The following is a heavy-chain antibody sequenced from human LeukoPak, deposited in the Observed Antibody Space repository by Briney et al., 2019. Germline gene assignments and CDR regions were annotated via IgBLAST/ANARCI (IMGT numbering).Heavy chain of an antibody. J-gene: IGHJ4*02. CDR3: ARATRAARHFDY. D-gene: IGHD6-6*01. CDR2: IYISGNT. V-gene: IGHV4-61*02. CDR1: GDSISSGSYY. Sequence: PSETLSLTCTVSGDSISSGSYYWSWIRQSAGKGLEWIGRIYISGNTNYNPSLKSRVTISLGTSKNQFSLKLSSVTAADTAVYYCARATRAARHFDYWGQGTLVTVSS.